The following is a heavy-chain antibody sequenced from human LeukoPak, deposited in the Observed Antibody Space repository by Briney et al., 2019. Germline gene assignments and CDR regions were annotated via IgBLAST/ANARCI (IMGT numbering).Heavy chain of an antibody. CDR1: GFTFSNAW. V-gene: IGHV3-15*01. CDR2: IKSKTDGGTT. CDR3: TTLRYRASYYFDY. J-gene: IGHJ4*02. D-gene: IGHD4-17*01. Sequence: PGGSLRLSCAASGFTFSNAWMSWVRQAPGKGLEWVGRIKSKTDGGTTDYAAPVKGRFTISRDDSKNTLYLQMNSLKTEDTAVYYCTTLRYRASYYFDYWGQGTLVTVSS.